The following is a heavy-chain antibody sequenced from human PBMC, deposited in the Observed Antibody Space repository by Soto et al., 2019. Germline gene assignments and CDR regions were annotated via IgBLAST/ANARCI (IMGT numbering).Heavy chain of an antibody. Sequence: SETLSLTCTVSGASISGLYWSWIRKSAGKGLEWIGRIYATGTTDYNPSLKSRVMMSVDTSKKQFSLKLRSVTAADTAVYYCVRDGTKTLRDWFDPWGQGXSVTVYS. D-gene: IGHD1-1*01. V-gene: IGHV4-4*07. J-gene: IGHJ5*02. CDR2: IYATGTT. CDR3: VRDGTKTLRDWFDP. CDR1: GASISGLY.